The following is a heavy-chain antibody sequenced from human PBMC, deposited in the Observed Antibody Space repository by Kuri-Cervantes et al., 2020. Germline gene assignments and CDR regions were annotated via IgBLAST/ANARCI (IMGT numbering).Heavy chain of an antibody. CDR1: GFIFRTYV. D-gene: IGHD6-19*01. CDR2: ISETGDDT. CDR3: AKGGSGWGHYYYYGMDV. Sequence: GGSLRLSCAASGFIFRTYVMTWVRQAPGRGLEGVSTISETGDDTYYADSVKGRFTISRDNSKNTLYLQMNSLRAEDTAVYYCAKGGSGWGHYYYYGMDVWGQGTTVTVSS. V-gene: IGHV3-23*01. J-gene: IGHJ6*02.